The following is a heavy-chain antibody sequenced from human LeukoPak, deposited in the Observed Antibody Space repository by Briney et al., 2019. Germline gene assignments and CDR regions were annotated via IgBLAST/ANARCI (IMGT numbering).Heavy chain of an antibody. V-gene: IGHV3-9*01. CDR2: ISWNSGSI. CDR1: GFTFDDYA. J-gene: IGHJ4*02. Sequence: GGSLRLSCAASGFTFDDYAMHWVRQAPGKGLEWVSGISWNSGSIGYADSVKGRFTISRDNAKNSLYLQMNSLRAEDTAVYYCARGLVATIGIDYWGQGTLVTVSS. CDR3: ARGLVATIGIDY. D-gene: IGHD5-12*01.